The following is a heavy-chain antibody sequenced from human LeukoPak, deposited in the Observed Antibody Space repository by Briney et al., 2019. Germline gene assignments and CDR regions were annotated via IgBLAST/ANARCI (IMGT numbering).Heavy chain of an antibody. CDR1: GFTVSSNY. V-gene: IGHV3-66*01. D-gene: IGHD5-12*01. CDR2: IYSGGST. Sequence: PGGSLRLSCAASGFTVSSNYMSWVRQAPGKGLEWVSVIYSGGSTYYADSVKGRFTISRDNSKNTLYLQMNSLRAEDTAVYYCARGSGGGYEADAFDIWGQGTMVTVSS. J-gene: IGHJ3*02. CDR3: ARGSGGGYEADAFDI.